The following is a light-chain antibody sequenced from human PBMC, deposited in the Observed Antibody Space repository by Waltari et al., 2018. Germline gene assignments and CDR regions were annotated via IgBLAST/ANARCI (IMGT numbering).Light chain of an antibody. CDR2: SDD. V-gene: IGLV1-44*01. Sequence: QSVLTQPPSASGTPGQTVTISCSGLSSNIASNTVNWYQQVPGTAPKLLVYSDDQRPPGVPCRFPASKSGTSAALAISGLQSEDEAHYYCAVWEDSLNGPVFGGGTKLTVL. J-gene: IGLJ2*01. CDR1: SSNIASNT. CDR3: AVWEDSLNGPV.